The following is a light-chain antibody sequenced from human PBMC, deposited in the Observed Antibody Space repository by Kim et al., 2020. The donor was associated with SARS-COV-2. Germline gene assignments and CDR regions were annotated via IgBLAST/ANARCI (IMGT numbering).Light chain of an antibody. CDR3: QVWDSSTWV. J-gene: IGLJ3*02. Sequence: GGPGETARISCGGNDTVTKNAHWYQQKPGQAPGLVMYRDTNRPSGIPERFSGSNSGNTATLTISRAQAGDEADYYCQVWDSSTWVFGGGTQLTVL. CDR2: RDT. CDR1: DTVTKN. V-gene: IGLV3-9*01.